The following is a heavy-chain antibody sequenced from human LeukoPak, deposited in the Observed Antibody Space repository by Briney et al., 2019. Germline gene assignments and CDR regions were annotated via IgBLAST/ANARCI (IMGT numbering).Heavy chain of an antibody. D-gene: IGHD5-12*01. CDR1: GGSFSGYY. V-gene: IGHV4-34*01. CDR3: ARHSSYSGYDFDY. Sequence: SETLSLTCAVYGGSFSGYYWSWIRQPPGKGLEWIGGINHSGSTNYNPSLKSRVTISVDTSKNQFSLKLSSVTAADTAVYYCARHSSYSGYDFDYWGQGTLVTVSS. J-gene: IGHJ4*02. CDR2: INHSGST.